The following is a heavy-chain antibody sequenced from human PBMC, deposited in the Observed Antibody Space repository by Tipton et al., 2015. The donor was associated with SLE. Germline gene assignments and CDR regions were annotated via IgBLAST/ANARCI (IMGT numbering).Heavy chain of an antibody. CDR3: AREYPTAAAGAEAFDI. CDR2: IYTSGST. D-gene: IGHD6-13*01. CDR1: GGSISSYY. Sequence: TLSLTCTVSGGSISSYYWSWIRQPAGKGLEWIGRIYTSGSTNYNPSLKSRVTMSVDTSKNQFSLKLSSVTAADTAVYYCAREYPTAAAGAEAFDIWGQGTMVTVSS. J-gene: IGHJ3*02. V-gene: IGHV4-4*07.